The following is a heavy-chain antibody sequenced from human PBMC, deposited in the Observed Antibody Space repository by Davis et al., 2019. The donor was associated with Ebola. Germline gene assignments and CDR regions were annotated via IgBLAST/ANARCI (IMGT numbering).Heavy chain of an antibody. J-gene: IGHJ4*02. CDR2: ISSSGSTI. V-gene: IGHV3-11*04. D-gene: IGHD5-24*01. CDR3: VKDRRDGYNPFDY. CDR1: GFTFSDYY. Sequence: LSLTCAASGFTFSDYYMSWIRQAPGKGLEWVSYISSSGSTIYYADSVKGRFTISRDNAKNSLYLQMNSLRAEDTAVYYCVKDRRDGYNPFDYWGQGTLVTVSS.